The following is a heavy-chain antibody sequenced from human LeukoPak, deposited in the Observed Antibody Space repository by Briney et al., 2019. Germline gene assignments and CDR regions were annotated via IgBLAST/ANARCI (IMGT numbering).Heavy chain of an antibody. J-gene: IGHJ4*02. CDR3: AKTGTDDGYSIYFDH. CDR1: GLTFSRYA. D-gene: IGHD5-24*01. V-gene: IGHV3-23*01. Sequence: PGGSLRLSCAASGLTFSRYAMSWVRQAPGKGLEWVSTISGSGGGTYNAESVKGRFTISRDNSQNTLYLQMNSLRAEDTAIYYCAKTGTDDGYSIYFDHWGQGTLVTVSS. CDR2: ISGSGGGT.